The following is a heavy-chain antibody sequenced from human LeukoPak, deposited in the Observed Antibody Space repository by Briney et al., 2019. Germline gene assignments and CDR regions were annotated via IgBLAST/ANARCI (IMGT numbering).Heavy chain of an antibody. D-gene: IGHD6-19*01. Sequence: SETLSLTRTVSGGSISSYYWSWIRQHPGKGLEWIGYIYYSGSTYYNPSLKSRVTISVDTSKNQFSLKLSSVTAADTAVYYCARDTGLAVAGLNPYYFDYWGQGTLVTVSS. CDR1: GGSISSYY. CDR3: ARDTGLAVAGLNPYYFDY. J-gene: IGHJ4*02. CDR2: IYYSGST. V-gene: IGHV4-59*06.